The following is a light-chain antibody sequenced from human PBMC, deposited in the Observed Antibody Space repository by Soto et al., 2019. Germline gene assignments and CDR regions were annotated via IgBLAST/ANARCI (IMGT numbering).Light chain of an antibody. V-gene: IGLV2-14*01. J-gene: IGLJ2*01. Sequence: QSALTQPASVSGSPGQSITISCAGTMRDVGAYNLVSWYQQHPGRAPQLIIYEVRNRPSGISFRFSGSKSGNTASLTISGLQAEDEADYYCSSYPSTSSLIFGGGTKLTVL. CDR1: MRDVGAYNL. CDR3: SSYPSTSSLI. CDR2: EVR.